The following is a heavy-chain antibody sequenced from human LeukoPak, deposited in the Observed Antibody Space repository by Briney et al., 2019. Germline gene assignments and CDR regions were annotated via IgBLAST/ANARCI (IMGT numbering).Heavy chain of an antibody. J-gene: IGHJ4*02. CDR1: GFTFSSYA. V-gene: IGHV3-23*01. CDR3: AKTSIAAPPRYFDY. Sequence: GGSLRLSCAASGFTFSSYAMSWVRQAPGKGLEWVSAISGGGGSTYYADSVKGRFTISRDNSKNTPYLQMNSLRAEDTAVYYCAKTSIAAPPRYFDYWGQGTLVTVSS. D-gene: IGHD6-6*01. CDR2: ISGGGGST.